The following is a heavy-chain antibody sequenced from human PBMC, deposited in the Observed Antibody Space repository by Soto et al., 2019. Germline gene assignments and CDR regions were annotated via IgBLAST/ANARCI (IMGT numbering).Heavy chain of an antibody. CDR1: GYTFTGYY. CDR2: INPNSGGT. D-gene: IGHD2-2*01. CDR3: ARARYCSSTSCNGMDV. V-gene: IGHV1-2*02. J-gene: IGHJ6*02. Sequence: ASVKVSCKASGYTFTGYYMHWVRQAPGQGLEWMGWINPNSGGTNYAQKFQGRVTMTRDTSISTAYMELSRLRSDDTAVYYCARARYCSSTSCNGMDVWGQGTTVTVSS.